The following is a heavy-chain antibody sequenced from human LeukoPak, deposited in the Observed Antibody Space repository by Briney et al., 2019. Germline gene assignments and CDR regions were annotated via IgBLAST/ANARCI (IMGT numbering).Heavy chain of an antibody. V-gene: IGHV3-33*01. Sequence: GGSLRLSCAASGFTFSSYGMHWVRQAPGKGLEWVAVTWYDGSNKYYADSVKGRFTISRDNSKNTLYLQMNSLRDEATDVYYYARDGETRAIVATIEYWGQGTLVTVSS. J-gene: IGHJ4*02. D-gene: IGHD5-12*01. CDR3: ARDGETRAIVATIEY. CDR2: TWYDGSNK. CDR1: GFTFSSYG.